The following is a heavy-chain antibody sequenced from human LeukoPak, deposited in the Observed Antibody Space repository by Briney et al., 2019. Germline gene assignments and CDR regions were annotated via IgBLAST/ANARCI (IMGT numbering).Heavy chain of an antibody. Sequence: GESLKISCKGSGYSFTSYWIGWVRQMPGKGLEWMGIIYPGDSDTRYSPSFQGQVTISADKSISTAYLQWSSLKASDTAMYYCARPRYRDGYSSYAFDIWGQGTMVTVSS. V-gene: IGHV5-51*01. CDR3: ARPRYRDGYSSYAFDI. D-gene: IGHD5-24*01. CDR1: GYSFTSYW. CDR2: IYPGDSDT. J-gene: IGHJ3*02.